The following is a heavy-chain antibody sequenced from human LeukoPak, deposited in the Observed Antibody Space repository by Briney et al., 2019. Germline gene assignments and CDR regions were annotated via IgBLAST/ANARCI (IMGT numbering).Heavy chain of an antibody. CDR1: GGSISSSSYY. CDR2: IYYSGST. V-gene: IGHV4-39*01. J-gene: IGHJ5*02. CDR3: ARPYGAGLPPKNWFDP. Sequence: SETLSLTCTVSGGSISSSSYYWGWIRQPPGKGLEWIGSIYYSGSTYYNPSLKSRVTISVDTSKNQFSLKLSSVTAADTAVYSCARPYGAGLPPKNWFDPWGQGTLVTVSS. D-gene: IGHD3-10*01.